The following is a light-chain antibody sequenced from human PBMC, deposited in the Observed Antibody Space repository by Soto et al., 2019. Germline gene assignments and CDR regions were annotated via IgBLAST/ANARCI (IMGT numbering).Light chain of an antibody. CDR1: QSISSNY. CDR3: QQYGYPQLT. CDR2: GAS. J-gene: IGKJ4*01. Sequence: EIVLTQSPGTLSLSPGETVTLSCRASQSISSNYVAWFQHKPVQAPRLLIYGASSRAPGIPERFSGSGSGTDFSLTVTGLEPEDSAVFYCQQYGYPQLTFGGGTKVELK. V-gene: IGKV3-20*01.